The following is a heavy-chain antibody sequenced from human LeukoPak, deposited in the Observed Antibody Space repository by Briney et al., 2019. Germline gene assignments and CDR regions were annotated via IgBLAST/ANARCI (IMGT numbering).Heavy chain of an antibody. CDR1: GGSISSYY. J-gene: IGHJ5*02. V-gene: IGHV4-4*07. CDR3: ARDSGTTGDVKFDP. D-gene: IGHD3-10*01. CDR2: IYSRVT. Sequence: TSETLSLTCTVSGGSISSYYLSWIRQPAGKGLEWIGRIYSRVTTYNPSLKSRVTMSADTSRNHVSLTLHSVTAADTAVYYCARDSGTTGDVKFDPWGQGTLVTVSS.